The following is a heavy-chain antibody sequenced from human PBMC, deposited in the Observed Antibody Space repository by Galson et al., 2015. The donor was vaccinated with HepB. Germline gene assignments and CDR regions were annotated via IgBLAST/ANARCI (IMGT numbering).Heavy chain of an antibody. V-gene: IGHV1-18*04. CDR3: ARDLHKIWFGELLTLDY. J-gene: IGHJ4*02. D-gene: IGHD3-10*01. Sequence: SVKVSCKASGYTFTSYGISWVRQAPGQGLEWMGWISAYNGNTNYAQKLQGRVTMTTDTSTSTAYMELRSLRSDDTAVYNRARDLHKIWFGELLTLDYWGQGTLVTVSS. CDR2: ISAYNGNT. CDR1: GYTFTSYG.